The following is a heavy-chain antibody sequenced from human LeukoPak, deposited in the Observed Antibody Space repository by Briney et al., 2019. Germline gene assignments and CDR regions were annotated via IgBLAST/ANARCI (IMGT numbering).Heavy chain of an antibody. CDR1: GASVISSH. CDR2: LSYTGKT. Sequence: SETVTLTCVLSGASVISSHWNWMRQFPGKGLECIGCLSYTGKTDYNPSLASRVTISVDTSKNQVSLKLRSVTAADRAAYYCSGGYFEPFVHWGQGTLVSVSS. D-gene: IGHD2/OR15-2a*01. CDR3: SGGYFEPFVH. J-gene: IGHJ4*02. V-gene: IGHV4-59*02.